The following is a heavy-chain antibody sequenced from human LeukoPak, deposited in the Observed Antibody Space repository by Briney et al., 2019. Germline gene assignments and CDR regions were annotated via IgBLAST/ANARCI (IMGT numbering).Heavy chain of an antibody. CDR3: ARDRGVAGPRYFDY. CDR1: GFTFSNYN. V-gene: IGHV3-30*02. Sequence: GGSLRLSCATSGFTFSNYNMHWVRQAPGKGLEWVAYVRYDGSNQYYADSVKGRFTISRDNAKNSLYLQMNSLRAEDTAVYYCARDRGVAGPRYFDYWGQGTLVTVSS. D-gene: IGHD6-19*01. CDR2: VRYDGSNQ. J-gene: IGHJ4*02.